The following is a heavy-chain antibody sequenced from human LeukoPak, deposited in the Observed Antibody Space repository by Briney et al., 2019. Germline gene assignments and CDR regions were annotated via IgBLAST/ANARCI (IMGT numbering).Heavy chain of an antibody. J-gene: IGHJ4*02. CDR3: AKDRPGVPAGILPSFDY. CDR2: IYSGGST. D-gene: IGHD2-2*01. V-gene: IGHV3-53*01. Sequence: GGSLRLSCAASGFTVSSNYMSWVRQAPGKGLEWVSVIYSGGSTYYADSVKGRFTISRDNSKNTLYLQMNSLRAEDTAVYYCAKDRPGVPAGILPSFDYWGQGTLVTVSS. CDR1: GFTVSSNY.